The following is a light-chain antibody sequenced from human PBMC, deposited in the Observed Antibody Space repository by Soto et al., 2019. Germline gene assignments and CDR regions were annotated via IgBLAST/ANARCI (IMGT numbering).Light chain of an antibody. J-gene: IGKJ4*01. CDR3: QQFSSYPLT. Sequence: EILMTQSPATLSVSPGERVTHSCRASQSVSSNLAWYHQKPGQAPRLLIYDASSRATGIPDRFSGGGSGTDFTLTISRLEPEDFAVYYCQQFSSYPLTFGGGTKVDIK. V-gene: IGKV3-20*01. CDR2: DAS. CDR1: QSVSSN.